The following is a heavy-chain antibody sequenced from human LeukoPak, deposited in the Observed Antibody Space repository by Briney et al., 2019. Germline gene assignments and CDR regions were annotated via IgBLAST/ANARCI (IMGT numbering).Heavy chain of an antibody. CDR2: IKQDGSEK. CDR3: ARGPAATVVTEFDY. D-gene: IGHD4-23*01. CDR1: GFTFSSYW. V-gene: IGHV3-7*01. J-gene: IGHJ4*02. Sequence: GSLRLSCAASGFTFSSYWMSWVRQAPGKGLEWVANIKQDGSEKYYVDSVKGRFTISRDNAKNSLYLQMNSLRAEDTAVYYCARGPAATVVTEFDYWGQGTLVTVSS.